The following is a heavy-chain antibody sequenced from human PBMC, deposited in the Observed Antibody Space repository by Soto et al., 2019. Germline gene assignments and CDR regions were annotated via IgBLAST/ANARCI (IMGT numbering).Heavy chain of an antibody. J-gene: IGHJ5*02. D-gene: IGHD2-2*01. CDR2: IYPGDSDT. CDR1: GYSFTSYW. Sequence: GASLKISCQGSGYSFTSYWIGWVRQMPGKGLEWMGIIYPGDSDTRYSLSFQGQVTISADKSISTAYLQWSSLKASDTAMYYCARRAYCSSTSCYWFDPWGQGTLVTVSS. V-gene: IGHV5-51*01. CDR3: ARRAYCSSTSCYWFDP.